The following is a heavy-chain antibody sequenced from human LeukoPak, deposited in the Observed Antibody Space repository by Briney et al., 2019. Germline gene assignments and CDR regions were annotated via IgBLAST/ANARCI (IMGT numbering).Heavy chain of an antibody. CDR2: ISSSSSYI. D-gene: IGHD6-19*01. CDR3: ASHVGLAVAGRGGTY. Sequence: PGGSLRLSCAASGFTFSSYSMNWVRQAPGKGLEWVSSISSSSSYIYYADSVKGRFTISRDNSKNTLYLQMNSLRAEDTAVYYCASHVGLAVAGRGGTYWGQGTLVTVSS. J-gene: IGHJ4*02. V-gene: IGHV3-21*04. CDR1: GFTFSSYS.